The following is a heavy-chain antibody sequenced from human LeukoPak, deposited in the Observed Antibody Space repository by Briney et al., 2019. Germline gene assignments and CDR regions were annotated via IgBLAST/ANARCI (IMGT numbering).Heavy chain of an antibody. V-gene: IGHV1-2*02. Sequence: ASVKVSCKASGYTFTGYYMHWVRQAPGQGLEWMGWINPNSGGTNYAQKFQGRVTMTRDTSISTAYMELSRLRSDDTAVYYCARDPGLIYYYYYMGVWGKGTTVTVSS. CDR3: ARDPGLIYYYYYMGV. CDR1: GYTFTGYY. CDR2: INPNSGGT. J-gene: IGHJ6*03. D-gene: IGHD3-16*01.